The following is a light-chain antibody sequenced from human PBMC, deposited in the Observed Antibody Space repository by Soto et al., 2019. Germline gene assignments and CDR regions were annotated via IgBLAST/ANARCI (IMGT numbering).Light chain of an antibody. J-gene: IGKJ1*01. Sequence: DIQMTQSPATLSASVGDRVSITCRASQDISRWLAWYQQKPGKAPKVLIWDASSLQMGVPSRFTGSQSGTEFTLTITGLQSDDFATYYCQQYNGYRTWTFGQGTKVDIK. CDR1: QDISRW. CDR2: DAS. CDR3: QQYNGYRTWT. V-gene: IGKV1-5*01.